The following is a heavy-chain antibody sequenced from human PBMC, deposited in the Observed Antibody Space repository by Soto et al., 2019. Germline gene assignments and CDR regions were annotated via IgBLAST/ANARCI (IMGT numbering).Heavy chain of an antibody. V-gene: IGHV3-23*01. CDR1: GFTFGSYD. D-gene: IGHD2-15*01. Sequence: VQLLESGGGLVQPGGSLRLSCATSGFTFGSYDMSWVRQATGKGLEWVSTFSGSGGSTYYADSVKGRFTISRYNSKNTVYLQMNSLRAEDTAVYYCAKDRRGGYCSGGRCYSPDYWGQGTLVTVSS. J-gene: IGHJ4*02. CDR2: FSGSGGST. CDR3: AKDRRGGYCSGGRCYSPDY.